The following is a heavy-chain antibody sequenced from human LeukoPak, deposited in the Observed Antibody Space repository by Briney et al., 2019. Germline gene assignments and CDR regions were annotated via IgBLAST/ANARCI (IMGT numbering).Heavy chain of an antibody. CDR3: ARDQGSVYYDSSGYPYYYYYMDV. Sequence: GGSLRLSCAASGFTVSSNYMSWVRQAPGKGLEWVSVIYSGGSTYYADSVKGRFTISRDNSKSTLYLQMNSLRAEDTAVYYCARDQGSVYYDSSGYPYYYYYMDVWGKGTTVTVSS. V-gene: IGHV3-53*01. D-gene: IGHD3-22*01. CDR1: GFTVSSNY. J-gene: IGHJ6*03. CDR2: IYSGGST.